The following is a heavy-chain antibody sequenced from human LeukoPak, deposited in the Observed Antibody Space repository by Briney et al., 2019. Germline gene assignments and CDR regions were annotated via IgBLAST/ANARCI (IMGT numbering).Heavy chain of an antibody. V-gene: IGHV1-2*06. Sequence: ASVKVSCKASGYTFTGYYMHWVRQAPGQGLEWMGRINPNSGGTNYAQKFQGRVTMTRDTSISTAYMELSRLRSDDTALYYCARVWAHYYDSSGYYSLEEDYWGQGTLVTVSS. CDR3: ARVWAHYYDSSGYYSLEEDY. J-gene: IGHJ4*02. CDR2: INPNSGGT. CDR1: GYTFTGYY. D-gene: IGHD3-22*01.